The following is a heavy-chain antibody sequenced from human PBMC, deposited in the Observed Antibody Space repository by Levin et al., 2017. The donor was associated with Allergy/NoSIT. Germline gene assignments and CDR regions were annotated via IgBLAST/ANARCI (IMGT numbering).Heavy chain of an antibody. Sequence: GGSLRLSCAASGFTFSNAWMSWVRQAPGKGLEWVGRIKSKTDGGTTDYAAPVKGRFTISRDDSKNTLYLQMNSLKTEDTAVYYCTPTDIVVVVAAYWGQGTLVTVSS. CDR2: IKSKTDGGTT. CDR3: TPTDIVVVVAAY. D-gene: IGHD2-15*01. J-gene: IGHJ4*02. V-gene: IGHV3-15*01. CDR1: GFTFSNAW.